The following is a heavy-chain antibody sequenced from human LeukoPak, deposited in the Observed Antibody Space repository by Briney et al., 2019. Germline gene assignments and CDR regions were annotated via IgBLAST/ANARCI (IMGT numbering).Heavy chain of an antibody. J-gene: IGHJ4*02. V-gene: IGHV3-21*01. CDR1: GFTFSSYN. Sequence: TGGSLRLSCAASGFTFSSYNINWVRQAPGKGLEWVSSISTSSSYIYYADSVKGRFTISRDNAKTSLYLQMNSLRAEDTAVYYCARDLSGVTGYTYGRGIDYWGQGTLVTVSS. CDR3: ARDLSGVTGYTYGRGIDY. D-gene: IGHD5-18*01. CDR2: ISTSSSYI.